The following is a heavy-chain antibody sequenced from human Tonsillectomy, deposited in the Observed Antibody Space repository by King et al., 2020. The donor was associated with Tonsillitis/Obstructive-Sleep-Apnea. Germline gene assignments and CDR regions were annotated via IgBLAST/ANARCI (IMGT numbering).Heavy chain of an antibody. CDR3: ARGDSSGWYGFDY. J-gene: IGHJ4*02. CDR2: IYYSGST. V-gene: IGHV4-59*01. Sequence: LQLQESGPGLVKPSETLSLTCTVSGGSISSYYWSWIRQPPGKGLEWIGYIYYSGSTNYNPSLKSRVTISVDTSKNQFSLKLSSVTAADTAVYYCARGDSSGWYGFDYWGQGTLVTVSS. D-gene: IGHD6-19*01. CDR1: GGSISSYY.